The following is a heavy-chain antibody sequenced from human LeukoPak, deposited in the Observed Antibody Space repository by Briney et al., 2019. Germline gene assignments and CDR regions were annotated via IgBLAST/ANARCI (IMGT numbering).Heavy chain of an antibody. Sequence: PGGSLRLSCAASGFTFSSYWMHWVRHAPGKGLVWVSRINSDGSSTTYADSVKGRFTISRDNSKNTLYLQMNSLRAEDTAVYYCAKISRRVTTMGGDYYYGMDVWGQGTTVTVSS. CDR1: GFTFSSYW. CDR3: AKISRRVTTMGGDYYYGMDV. CDR2: INSDGSST. D-gene: IGHD4-23*01. J-gene: IGHJ6*02. V-gene: IGHV3-74*01.